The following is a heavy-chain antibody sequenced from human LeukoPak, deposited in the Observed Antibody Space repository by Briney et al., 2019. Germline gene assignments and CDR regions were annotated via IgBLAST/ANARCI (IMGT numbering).Heavy chain of an antibody. D-gene: IGHD4-11*01. CDR1: GGSISSYY. CDR2: IYTSGST. V-gene: IGHV4-4*07. J-gene: IGHJ2*01. Sequence: SETLSHTCTVSGGSISSYYWSWIRQPAGKGLEWIGRIYTSGSTNYNPSLKSRVTMSVDTSKNQFSLKLSSVTAADTAVYYCARGSTSNYVWASYWYFDLWGRGTLVTVSS. CDR3: ARGSTSNYVWASYWYFDL.